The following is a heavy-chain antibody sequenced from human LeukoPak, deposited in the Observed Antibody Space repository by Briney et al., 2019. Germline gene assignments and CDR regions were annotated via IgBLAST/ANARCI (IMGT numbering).Heavy chain of an antibody. V-gene: IGHV5-51*01. Sequence: GESLKIPFKISGYILTNNWIDWVPQVPGKGLEWMGLIYPSYSDAQYSPSLQGQVTLSVDASISSAYLQLSGLRASNTAIYYCVRFALTSSLHHGGQGTLVTVPS. CDR2: IYPSYSDA. D-gene: IGHD6-13*01. J-gene: IGHJ1*01. CDR1: GYILTNNW. CDR3: VRFALTSSLHH.